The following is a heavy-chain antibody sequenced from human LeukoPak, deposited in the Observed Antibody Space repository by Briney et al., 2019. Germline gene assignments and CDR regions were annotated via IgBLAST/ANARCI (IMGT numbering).Heavy chain of an antibody. CDR3: ARCLLIVWGSYRHNWFDL. J-gene: IGHJ5*02. V-gene: IGHV1-18*01. Sequence: ASVKVSCKASGYTFTIYGISWVRQAPGQGLEWMGWISADNANTNYAQKLQGRVTMTTDTSTSTAYMELRSLRADDTAVYYCARCLLIVWGSYRHNWFDLWGQGTLVSVFS. CDR1: GYTFTIYG. D-gene: IGHD3-16*02. CDR2: ISADNANT.